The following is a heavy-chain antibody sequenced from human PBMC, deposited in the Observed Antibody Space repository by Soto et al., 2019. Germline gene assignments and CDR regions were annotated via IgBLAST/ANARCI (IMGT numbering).Heavy chain of an antibody. V-gene: IGHV4-59*01. CDR3: ARIYSSGWYYYYGMDV. J-gene: IGHJ6*02. CDR2: IYCSGST. Sequence: SETLSLTCTVSGGSISSYYWSWIRQPPGKGLEWIGYIYCSGSTNYNPSLKSRVTISVDTSKNQFSLKLSSVTAADTAVYYCARIYSSGWYYYYGMDVWGQGTTVTVSS. CDR1: GGSISSYY. D-gene: IGHD6-19*01.